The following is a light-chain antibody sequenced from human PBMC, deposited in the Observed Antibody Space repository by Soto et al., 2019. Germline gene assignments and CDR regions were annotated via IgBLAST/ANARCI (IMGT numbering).Light chain of an antibody. CDR3: QQSGYSPIT. J-gene: IGKJ5*01. CDR2: GAS. V-gene: IGKV3-20*01. Sequence: EIVLTQSPGTLSLSPGERATLSCRASQSVSSSFLSWYQQKRGQAPRLLMFGASSRATGIPDRFSGSGSRTDFTLTIYRLEPEDFAVYYCQQSGYSPITFGQGTRLEIK. CDR1: QSVSSSF.